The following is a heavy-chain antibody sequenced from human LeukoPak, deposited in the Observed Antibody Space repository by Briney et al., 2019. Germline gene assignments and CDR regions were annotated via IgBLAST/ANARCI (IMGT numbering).Heavy chain of an antibody. Sequence: GGSLRLSCAASGFAFSSYGVHWVRQAPGKGLEWVAFIRYDGSNKYYADSVKGRFTISRDNSKNTLYLQMNSLRAEDTAVYYCETLLRYFDWLLDYWGQGTLVTVSS. CDR3: ETLLRYFDWLLDY. D-gene: IGHD3-9*01. J-gene: IGHJ4*02. CDR2: IRYDGSNK. CDR1: GFAFSSYG. V-gene: IGHV3-30*02.